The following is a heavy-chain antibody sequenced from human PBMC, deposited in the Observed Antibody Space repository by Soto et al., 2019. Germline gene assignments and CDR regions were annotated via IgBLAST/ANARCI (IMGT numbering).Heavy chain of an antibody. CDR3: AKLPLVLALGLDY. Sequence: EVHLLASGGGMVQPGRSLRLSSAASGFTFSNYVMSWVRQAPGKGLEWVSSISGSGDNTYYADTVKGRFTISRDNSKNTLFLQMNSLRAEDTAVYYCAKLPLVLALGLDYWGQGTLVTVSS. J-gene: IGHJ4*02. CDR1: GFTFSNYV. CDR2: ISGSGDNT. V-gene: IGHV3-23*01.